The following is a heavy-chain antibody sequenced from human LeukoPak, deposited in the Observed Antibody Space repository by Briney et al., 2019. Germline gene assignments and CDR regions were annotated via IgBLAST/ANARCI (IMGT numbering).Heavy chain of an antibody. J-gene: IGHJ4*02. Sequence: SVKVSCKASGGTFSSYAISWVRQAPGQGLEWMGGIIPIFGTANYAQKFQGRVTITADESTSTAYMELSSLRSEDTAVYYCAKDFYDSSGSRYDYWGQGTLVTVSS. CDR3: AKDFYDSSGSRYDY. V-gene: IGHV1-69*01. D-gene: IGHD3-22*01. CDR2: IIPIFGTA. CDR1: GGTFSSYA.